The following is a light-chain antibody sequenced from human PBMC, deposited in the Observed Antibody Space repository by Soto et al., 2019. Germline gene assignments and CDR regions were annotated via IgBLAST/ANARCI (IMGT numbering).Light chain of an antibody. CDR3: QQYNSYSPWT. J-gene: IGKJ1*01. V-gene: IGKV1-5*01. CDR2: DAS. CDR1: QSISSW. Sequence: DIQVTQSPSTLSASLGDRVTITCGASQSISSWLAWYQQKPGKAPKLLIYDASSLESGVPSRFSGSGSGTEFTLTISSLQPDDFATYYCQQYNSYSPWTFGQGTKVDIK.